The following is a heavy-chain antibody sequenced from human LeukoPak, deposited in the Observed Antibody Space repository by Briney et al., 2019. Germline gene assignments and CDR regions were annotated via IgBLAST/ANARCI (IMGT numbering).Heavy chain of an antibody. CDR2: INHSGST. CDR3: ARRVGFYGSGSLNYFDP. Sequence: SETLSLTCTVSGGSISSGSAYWNWIRQPPGKGLEWIGEINHSGSTNYNPSLKSRVTISVDTSKNQFSLKLSSVTAADTAVYFCARRVGFYGSGSLNYFDPWGQGILVSVSS. D-gene: IGHD3-10*01. CDR1: GGSISSGSAY. V-gene: IGHV4-39*07. J-gene: IGHJ5*01.